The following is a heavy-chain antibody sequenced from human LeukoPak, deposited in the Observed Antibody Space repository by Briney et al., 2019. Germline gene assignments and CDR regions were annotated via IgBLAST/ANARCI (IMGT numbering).Heavy chain of an antibody. V-gene: IGHV3-30*02. CDR3: AKDRGYDILTGYYLDSIDAFDI. D-gene: IGHD3-9*01. CDR1: GFRFSDYG. Sequence: PGGSLRLSCAASGFRFSDYGIHWVRQAPGKGLEWVAFIRFDATIKYYEDSVKGRFTISRDNSKNTVYFQMNSLRPEDTAVYYCAKDRGYDILTGYYLDSIDAFDIWGQGTMVTVSS. CDR2: IRFDATIK. J-gene: IGHJ3*02.